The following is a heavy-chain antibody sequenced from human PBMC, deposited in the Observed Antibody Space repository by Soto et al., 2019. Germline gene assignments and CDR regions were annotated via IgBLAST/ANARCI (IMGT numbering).Heavy chain of an antibody. CDR2: IYYSGST. CDR3: ARVRIGDFWSGLRFAVDY. Sequence: KSSETLSLTCTVSGGSISSGGYYWSWIRQHPGKGLEWIGYIYYSGSTYYNPSLKSRVTISVDTSKNQFSLKLSSVTAADTAVYYCARVRIGDFWSGLRFAVDYWGQGTLVTVSS. V-gene: IGHV4-31*03. J-gene: IGHJ4*02. D-gene: IGHD3-3*01. CDR1: GGSISSGGYY.